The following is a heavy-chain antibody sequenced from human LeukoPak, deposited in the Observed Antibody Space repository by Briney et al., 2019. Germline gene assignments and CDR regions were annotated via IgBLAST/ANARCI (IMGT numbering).Heavy chain of an antibody. J-gene: IGHJ4*02. Sequence: AVKVSCKASGGTFSIYAISWVRQAPGQGVEWMGGINHIFGTADYEQKFQGRVTITTDESTSTIYMELSSLRSEDAAVYYCASNQSDFWSGYPVGWGQGTLVTVSS. CDR2: INHIFGTA. D-gene: IGHD3-3*01. V-gene: IGHV1-69*05. CDR3: ASNQSDFWSGYPVG. CDR1: GGTFSIYA.